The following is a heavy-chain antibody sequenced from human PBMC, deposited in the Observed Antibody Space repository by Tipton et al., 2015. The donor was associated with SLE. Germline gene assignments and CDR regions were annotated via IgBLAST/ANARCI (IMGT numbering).Heavy chain of an antibody. D-gene: IGHD2-15*01. V-gene: IGHV3-30*18. CDR3: AKERAPYCSGVTCYDYFAMDV. CDR2: ISDDGRNK. CDR1: GFTFSSYG. Sequence: RSLRLSCVASGFTFSSYGMHWVRQAPGKGLEWVAVISDDGRNKYHAHSVQGRFTISRDNSKNTLYLQMNSLRAEDTAMYYCAKERAPYCSGVTCYDYFAMDVWGQGTTVTVSS. J-gene: IGHJ6*02.